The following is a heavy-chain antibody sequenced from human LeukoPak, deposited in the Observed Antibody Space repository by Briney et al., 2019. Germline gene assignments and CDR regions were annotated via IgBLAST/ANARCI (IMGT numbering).Heavy chain of an antibody. V-gene: IGHV4-4*07. D-gene: IGHD3-22*01. Sequence: SETLSLTCTVSGGSISSYYWSWIRQPAGKGLEWIGRIYTSGSTNYKPSLKSRVTMSVDTSKNQFSLKLSSVTAADTAVYYCARDRPADDSSGYYTDYWGQGTLVTVSS. CDR2: IYTSGST. CDR1: GGSISSYY. CDR3: ARDRPADDSSGYYTDY. J-gene: IGHJ4*02.